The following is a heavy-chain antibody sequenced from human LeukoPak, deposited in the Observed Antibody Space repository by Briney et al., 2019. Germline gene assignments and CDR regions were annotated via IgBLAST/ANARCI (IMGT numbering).Heavy chain of an antibody. J-gene: IGHJ5*02. CDR3: ARWRNYSNYVWFDP. V-gene: IGHV4-34*01. CDR1: GGSFSGYY. Sequence: SETLSLTCAVYGGSFSGYYWSWIRQPPGKGLEWIGEINHSGSTNYNPSLKSRVTLSVDTSKNQFSLKLSSVTAADTAVYYCARWRNYSNYVWFDPWGQGTLVTVSS. D-gene: IGHD4-4*01. CDR2: INHSGST.